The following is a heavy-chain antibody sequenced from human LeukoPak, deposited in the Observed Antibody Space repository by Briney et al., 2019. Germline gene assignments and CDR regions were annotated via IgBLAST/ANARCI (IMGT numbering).Heavy chain of an antibody. Sequence: GGSLRLSCAASGFTFSSYGMHWVRQAPGKGLEWVAFIRYDGSNKYYADSVKGRFTISRDISKNTLYLQMNSLRAEDTVVYYCAREGDDSSGYLDYWGQGILVTVSS. D-gene: IGHD3-22*01. J-gene: IGHJ4*02. V-gene: IGHV3-30*02. CDR2: IRYDGSNK. CDR3: AREGDDSSGYLDY. CDR1: GFTFSSYG.